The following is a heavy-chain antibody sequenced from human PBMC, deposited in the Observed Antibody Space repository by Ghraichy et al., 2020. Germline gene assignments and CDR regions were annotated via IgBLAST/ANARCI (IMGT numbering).Heavy chain of an antibody. CDR3: ARGLYSSSWYFSSYMDV. D-gene: IGHD6-13*01. CDR2: IYHSGST. Sequence: SETLSLTCAVSGASISSSNWWSWVRQPPGKGLEWIGEIYHSGSTNYNPSLKSRVTISVDKSKNQFSLKLSSVTAADTAVYYCARGLYSSSWYFSSYMDVWGKGTTVTVSS. CDR1: GASISSSNW. J-gene: IGHJ6*03. V-gene: IGHV4-4*02.